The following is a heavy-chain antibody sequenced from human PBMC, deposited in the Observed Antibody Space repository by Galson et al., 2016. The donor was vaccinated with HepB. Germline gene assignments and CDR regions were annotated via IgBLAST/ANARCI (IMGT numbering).Heavy chain of an antibody. CDR3: ASSGYSSSWYDY. V-gene: IGHV3-30*03. Sequence: SLRLSCAASGFTFSSYAMSWVRQAPGKGLEWVAVISYDGRNEYYGDSVKGRFTISRDNAKNSLYLQMNSLRAEDTAVYYCASSGYSSSWYDYWGQGTLVTVSS. J-gene: IGHJ4*02. D-gene: IGHD6-13*01. CDR2: ISYDGRNE. CDR1: GFTFSSYA.